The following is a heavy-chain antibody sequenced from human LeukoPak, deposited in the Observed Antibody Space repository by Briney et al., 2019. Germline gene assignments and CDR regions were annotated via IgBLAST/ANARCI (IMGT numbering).Heavy chain of an antibody. D-gene: IGHD5-18*01. CDR1: GFTFSSYT. J-gene: IGHJ4*02. V-gene: IGHV3-21*06. Sequence: PGGSLRLSCAASGFTFSSYTMSWVRQAPGKGLEWVSSISSSSGNIYYADSVKGRFTISRDNSKNPLYLQMNSLRAEDTAVYYNELDRPAHSQYYFDCWGQGTLVTVSS. CDR2: ISSSSGNI. CDR3: ELDRPAHSQYYFDC.